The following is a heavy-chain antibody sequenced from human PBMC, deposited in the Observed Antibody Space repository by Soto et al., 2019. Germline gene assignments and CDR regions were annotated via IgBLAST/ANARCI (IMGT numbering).Heavy chain of an antibody. D-gene: IGHD5-12*01. J-gene: IGHJ3*01. CDR3: AADLGRAWLQLNAFEV. CDR2: IVVGTVNT. CDR1: GLTFSKSA. V-gene: IGHV1-58*01. Sequence: QMQLVHSGPEVKEPGTSIKVSCKASGLTFSKSAVQWVRQARGQRLEWIGRIVVGTVNTKYAQKFQERVSSTRDMSTSTAYMELSRLRSYATAVYYLAADLGRAWLQLNAFEVWGLGTMVTVSS.